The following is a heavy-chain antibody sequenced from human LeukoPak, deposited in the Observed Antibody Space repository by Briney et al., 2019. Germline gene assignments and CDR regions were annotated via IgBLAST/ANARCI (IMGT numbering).Heavy chain of an antibody. CDR1: GYTFTGYY. D-gene: IGHD1-26*01. Sequence: ASVKVSCMASGYTFTGYYMHWVRQAPGQGLEWMGWINPNSGGTNYAQKFQGRVTMTRDTSISTAYMELSRLRSDDTAVYYCARSVVGATWVDYWGQGTLVTVSS. CDR3: ARSVVGATWVDY. J-gene: IGHJ4*02. CDR2: INPNSGGT. V-gene: IGHV1-2*02.